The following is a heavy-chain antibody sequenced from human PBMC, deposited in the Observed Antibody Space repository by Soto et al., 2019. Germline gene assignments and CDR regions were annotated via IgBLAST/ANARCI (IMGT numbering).Heavy chain of an antibody. D-gene: IGHD3-22*01. CDR2: ISCDGSRK. V-gene: IGHV3-30-3*01. CDR1: GFIFNSYA. CDR3: GGQYSSGERAIDY. Sequence: GGSLRLSCAASGFIFNSYAMNWVRQAPGKGLEWVTVISCDGSRKYYTDSVRGRCTISRDNSKNTLYLQMNSLRPEDTAVYYCGGQYSSGERAIDYWGQGTLVTVSS. J-gene: IGHJ4*02.